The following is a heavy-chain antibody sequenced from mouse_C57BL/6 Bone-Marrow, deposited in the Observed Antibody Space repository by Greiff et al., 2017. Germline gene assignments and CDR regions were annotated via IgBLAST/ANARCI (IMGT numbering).Heavy chain of an antibody. Sequence: VKLQESGAELVKPGASVKLSCKASGYTFTEYTIHWVKQRSGQGLEWIGWFYPGSGSIKYNEKFKDKATLTADKSSSTVYMELSRLTSEDSVVYFCARHASNCYAMDYWGQGTSVTVSS. D-gene: IGHD4-1*01. V-gene: IGHV1-62-2*01. J-gene: IGHJ4*01. CDR3: ARHASNCYAMDY. CDR1: GYTFTEYT. CDR2: FYPGSGSI.